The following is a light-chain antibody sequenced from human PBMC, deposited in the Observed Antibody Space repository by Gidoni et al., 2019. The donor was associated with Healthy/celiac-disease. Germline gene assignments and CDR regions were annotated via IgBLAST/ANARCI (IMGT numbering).Light chain of an antibody. J-gene: IGLJ2*01. CDR3: AAWDDSLSGVV. Sequence: QSVLTQPPSASGTPGPRVTISCSGSSSNIGSNYVYWYQQLPGTAPKLLLYRNHQRPSGVPDRFSGSKSGTSASLAISGLRSEDEADYYCAAWDDSLSGVVFGGGTKLTVL. CDR1: SSNIGSNY. CDR2: RNH. V-gene: IGLV1-47*01.